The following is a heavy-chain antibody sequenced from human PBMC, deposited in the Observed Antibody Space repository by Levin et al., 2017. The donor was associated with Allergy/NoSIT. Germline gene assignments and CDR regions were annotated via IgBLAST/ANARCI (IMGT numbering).Heavy chain of an antibody. CDR1: GGSFSGYY. CDR2: INHSGST. J-gene: IGHJ5*02. D-gene: IGHD6-13*01. CDR3: ARGGIAAAGTFGPWGAWFDP. Sequence: SETLSLTCAVYGGSFSGYYWSWIRQPPGKGLEWIGEINHSGSTNYNPSLKSRVTISVDTSKNQFSLKLSSVTAADTAVYYCARGGIAAAGTFGPWGAWFDPWGQGTLVTVSS. V-gene: IGHV4-34*01.